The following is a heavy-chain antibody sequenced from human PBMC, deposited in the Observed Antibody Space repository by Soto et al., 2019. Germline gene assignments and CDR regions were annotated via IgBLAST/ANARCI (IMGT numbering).Heavy chain of an antibody. CDR3: AHRGYMYGNWDHGYFDY. CDR1: GFSLTTSGVG. Sequence: QITLKESGPTRVRPTQTLALTCTFSGFSLTTSGVGVGWIRKTPGKALEWLAVSYWDDDKRYSPSLKSRLTITKDTSKNQVVLTMADMDPVDTATYFCAHRGYMYGNWDHGYFDYWGQGTLVTVSS. V-gene: IGHV2-5*02. J-gene: IGHJ4*02. CDR2: SYWDDDK. D-gene: IGHD5-18*01.